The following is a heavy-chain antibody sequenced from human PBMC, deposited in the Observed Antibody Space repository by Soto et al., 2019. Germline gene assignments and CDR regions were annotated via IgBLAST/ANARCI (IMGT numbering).Heavy chain of an antibody. J-gene: IGHJ3*02. CDR3: ARVLKSYYDSSGYAFDI. D-gene: IGHD3-22*01. CDR2: IIPIFGTA. Sequence: QVQLVQSGAEVKKPGSSVKVSCKASGGTFSSYAISWVRQAPGQGLEWMGGIIPIFGTANYAQKFQGRVTITADESTSTVYMELSSLRSEDTAVYYFARVLKSYYDSSGYAFDIWCQGTMLTVSS. V-gene: IGHV1-69*01. CDR1: GGTFSSYA.